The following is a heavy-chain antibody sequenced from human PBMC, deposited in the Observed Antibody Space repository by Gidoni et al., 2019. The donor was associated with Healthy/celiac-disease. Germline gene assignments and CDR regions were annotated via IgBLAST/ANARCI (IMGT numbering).Heavy chain of an antibody. V-gene: IGHV1-18*01. D-gene: IGHD3-16*01. Sequence: QVQLVQSGAEVKKPGAPVKVYCNAAGYTFTSYGISCVRQAPGQGLEWIGWISAYNGNTNYAQKLQGRVTMTTDTSTSTAYMELRSLRSDDTAVYYCARDQEGGFSDIWGQGTMVTVSS. CDR1: GYTFTSYG. CDR3: ARDQEGGFSDI. CDR2: ISAYNGNT. J-gene: IGHJ3*02.